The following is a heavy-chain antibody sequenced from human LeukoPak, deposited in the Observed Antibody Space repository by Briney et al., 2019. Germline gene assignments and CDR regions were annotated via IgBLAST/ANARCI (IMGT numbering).Heavy chain of an antibody. CDR3: AKDRGPLEINAFDI. D-gene: IGHD3-10*01. CDR2: ISGSGGRT. V-gene: IGHV3-23*01. J-gene: IGHJ3*02. CDR1: GFTFSSYA. Sequence: PGGSLRLSWGASGFTFSSYAMSWVRQAPGKGREWVSAISGSGGRTYYADSVKGRFTISRDNSKNTLYLQMNSLRAEDTAVYYCAKDRGPLEINAFDIWGQGTMVTVSS.